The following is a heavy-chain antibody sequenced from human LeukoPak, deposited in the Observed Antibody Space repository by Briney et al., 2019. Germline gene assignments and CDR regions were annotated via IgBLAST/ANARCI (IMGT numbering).Heavy chain of an antibody. CDR2: IRYDGSNK. CDR1: GFTFSSYG. CDR3: AKIASGVLSGRWSHYFDY. Sequence: QPGGSLRLSCAASGFTFSSYGVHWVRQAPGKGLEWVAFIRYDGSNKYYADSVKGRFTISRDNSKNTLYLQMNSLRVEDTAVYFCAKIASGVLSGRWSHYFDYWGQGTLVTVSS. D-gene: IGHD2-15*01. J-gene: IGHJ4*02. V-gene: IGHV3-30*02.